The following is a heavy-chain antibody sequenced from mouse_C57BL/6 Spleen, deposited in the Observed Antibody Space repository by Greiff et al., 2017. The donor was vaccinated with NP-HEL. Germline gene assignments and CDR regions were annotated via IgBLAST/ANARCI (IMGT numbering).Heavy chain of an antibody. D-gene: IGHD2-1*01. V-gene: IGHV1-22*01. CDR3: ARYYGNSYYAMDY. CDR1: GYTFTDYN. CDR2: INPNNGGT. J-gene: IGHJ4*01. Sequence: VQLQQSGPELVKPGASVKMSCKASGYTFTDYNMHWVKQSHGKSLEWIGYINPNNGGTSYNQKFKGKATLTVNKSSSTAYMELRSLTSEDSAVYYCARYYGNSYYAMDYWGQGTSVTVSS.